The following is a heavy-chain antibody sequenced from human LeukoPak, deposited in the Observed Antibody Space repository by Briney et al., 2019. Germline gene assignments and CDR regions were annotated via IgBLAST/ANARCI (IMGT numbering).Heavy chain of an antibody. CDR1: GYTFTGYY. CDR2: INPNSGGT. D-gene: IGHD6-13*01. V-gene: IGHV1-2*02. CDR3: AREGPTGIAAAGTRVNWFDP. Sequence: ASVKVSCKASGYTFTGYYMHWVRQAPGQGLEWMGWINPNSGGTNYAQKFQGRVTMTGDTSISTAYMELSGLRSDDTAVYYCAREGPTGIAAAGTRVNWFDPWGQGTLVTVSS. J-gene: IGHJ5*02.